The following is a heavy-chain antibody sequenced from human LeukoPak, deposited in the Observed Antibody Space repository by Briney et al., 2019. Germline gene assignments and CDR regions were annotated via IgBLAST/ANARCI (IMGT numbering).Heavy chain of an antibody. D-gene: IGHD1-26*01. V-gene: IGHV3-53*01. CDR2: ITSKYVT. Sequence: GGSLRLSCAASGFVVSRNYMAWVRQAPGKKREWVSAITSKYVTYYADSVKGRFVISRDNSKNTMYLQMNGLRAEDTAMYYCYRIHFRDAFDLWGNAIIVTASS. CDR3: YRIHFRDAFDL. CDR1: GFVVSRNY. J-gene: IGHJ3*01.